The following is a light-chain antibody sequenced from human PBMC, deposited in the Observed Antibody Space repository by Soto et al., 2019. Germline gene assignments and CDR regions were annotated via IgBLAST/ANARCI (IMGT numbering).Light chain of an antibody. CDR1: QDISNY. V-gene: IGKV1-33*01. Sequence: DIQMTQSPSSLSASVGDRVTITCRASQDISNYLNWYQQRPGKAPKLLIYDASNLERGVPSTFSGTRSGTHFTFAITSLQPEGVATYSCQQSDSLPLTFGRGTRLEI. CDR3: QQSDSLPLT. CDR2: DAS. J-gene: IGKJ5*01.